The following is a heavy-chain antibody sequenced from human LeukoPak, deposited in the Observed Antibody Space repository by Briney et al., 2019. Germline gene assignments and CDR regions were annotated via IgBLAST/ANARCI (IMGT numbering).Heavy chain of an antibody. J-gene: IGHJ4*02. D-gene: IGHD1-1*01. CDR2: ISYDGSYE. Sequence: GGSLRLSCEASGFTFNGYGVHWVRQAPGKGLEWVAVISYDGSYESYADSVKGRFTISRDDSKNTVYLQMNSLRSEDTAVYYCARRSTGFDYWGQETLVTVSS. CDR1: GFTFNGYG. CDR3: ARRSTGFDY. V-gene: IGHV3-30*01.